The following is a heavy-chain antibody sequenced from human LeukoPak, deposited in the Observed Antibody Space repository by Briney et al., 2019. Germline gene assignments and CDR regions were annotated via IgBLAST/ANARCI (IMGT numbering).Heavy chain of an antibody. D-gene: IGHD5-18*01. CDR2: ISSSGNTT. J-gene: IGHJ4*02. V-gene: IGHV3-11*04. CDR3: ARGRGSSYGDPFDY. CDR1: GFTFSDNY. Sequence: GGSLRLSCAASGFTFSDNYMSWIRQAPGKGLEWVSYISSSGNTTYNADSVKGRFSITRDNAKNSLYLQMNSLRAEDTAVYYCARGRGSSYGDPFDYWGQGTLVTVSS.